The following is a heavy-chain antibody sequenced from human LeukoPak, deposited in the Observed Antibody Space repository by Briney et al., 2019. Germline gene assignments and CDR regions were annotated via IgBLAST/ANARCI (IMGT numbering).Heavy chain of an antibody. V-gene: IGHV3-48*03. D-gene: IGHD3-22*01. CDR3: ARERGEHYYDSSGSYYFDY. J-gene: IGHJ4*02. CDR2: ISSSGSRI. CDR1: GFTFSSYE. Sequence: GGSLRLSCAASGFTFSSYEMNWVRQAPGKWLEWVSHISSSGSRIYYADSVKGRFTISRDNAKNSLYLQMNSLRAEDTAVYYCARERGEHYYDSSGSYYFDYWGQGTLVTVSS.